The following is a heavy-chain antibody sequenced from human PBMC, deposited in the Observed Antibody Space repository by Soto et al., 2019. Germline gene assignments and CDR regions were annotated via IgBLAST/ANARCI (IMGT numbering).Heavy chain of an antibody. D-gene: IGHD2-2*01. J-gene: IGHJ4*02. V-gene: IGHV1-18*01. CDR3: ARDLDIVVVPAAMEGGY. CDR2: ISAYNGNT. CDR1: GYTFTSYG. Sequence: ASVKVSCKASGYTFTSYGISWVRQAPGQGLEWMGWISAYNGNTNYAQKLQGRVTMTTDTSTSTAYMELRSLRSDDTAVYYCARDLDIVVVPAAMEGGYWGQGTLVTVS.